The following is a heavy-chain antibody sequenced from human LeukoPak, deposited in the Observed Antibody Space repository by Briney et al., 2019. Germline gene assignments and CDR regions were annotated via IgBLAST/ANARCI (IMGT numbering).Heavy chain of an antibody. V-gene: IGHV4-34*01. Sequence: PSETLSLTCAVYGGSFSGYYWSWIRQPPGKGLEWIGEINHSGSTNYNPSLKSRVTISVDTSKNQFSLKPSSVTAADTAVYYCARGASGSYSSRDFDYWGQGTLVTVSS. D-gene: IGHD1-26*01. J-gene: IGHJ4*02. CDR3: ARGASGSYSSRDFDY. CDR1: GGSFSGYY. CDR2: INHSGST.